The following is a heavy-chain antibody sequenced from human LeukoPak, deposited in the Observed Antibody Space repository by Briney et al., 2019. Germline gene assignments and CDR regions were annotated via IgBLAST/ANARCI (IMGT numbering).Heavy chain of an antibody. CDR2: IYTSGST. CDR1: GASISSGSYY. J-gene: IGHJ4*02. CDR3: ARDHSSGWYGHFDY. V-gene: IGHV4-61*02. Sequence: SETLSLTCTVSGASISSGSYYWRWIRQPAGKGLEWIGRIYTSGSTNYNPSLKSRVTISVDTSKNQFSMKLSSVTAADTAVYYCARDHSSGWYGHFDYWGQGTLVTVSS. D-gene: IGHD6-19*01.